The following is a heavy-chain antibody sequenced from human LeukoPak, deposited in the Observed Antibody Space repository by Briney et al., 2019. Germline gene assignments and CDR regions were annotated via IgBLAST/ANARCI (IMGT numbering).Heavy chain of an antibody. J-gene: IGHJ3*02. V-gene: IGHV3-33*01. CDR3: AATSGTGAFDI. Sequence: GGSLRRSCAASGFTFSSYGMHWVRQAPGKGLEWVTVIWYDGSNKYYADSVKGRFTISRDNSKNTLYLQMNSLRAEDTAVCYSAATSGTGAFDIWGQGTMVTVSS. CDR1: GFTFSSYG. D-gene: IGHD2-8*02. CDR2: IWYDGSNK.